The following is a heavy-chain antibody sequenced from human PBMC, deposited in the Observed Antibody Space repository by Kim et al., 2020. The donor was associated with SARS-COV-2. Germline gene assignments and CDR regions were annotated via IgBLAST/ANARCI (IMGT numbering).Heavy chain of an antibody. Sequence: ADAVKGRFTISRDNSKSTLYLQMNSLRAEDTAVYYCAKGYCTNGVCYPDYWGQGTLVTVSS. D-gene: IGHD2-8*01. J-gene: IGHJ4*02. CDR3: AKGYCTNGVCYPDY. V-gene: IGHV3-23*01.